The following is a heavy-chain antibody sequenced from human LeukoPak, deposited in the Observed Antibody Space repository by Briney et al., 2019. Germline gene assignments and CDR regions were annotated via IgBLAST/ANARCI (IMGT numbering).Heavy chain of an antibody. V-gene: IGHV1-46*01. CDR1: GYTFTSYY. CDR2: INPSGGST. CDR3: GRGVRDYGGFQLYYSYYYMDV. J-gene: IGHJ6*03. Sequence: ASVKVSRKASGYTFTSYYMHWVRQAPGQGLEWMGIINPSGGSTSYAQKFQGRVTMTRDMSTSTVYMELSSLRSDDAAVYYCGRGVRDYGGFQLYYSYYYMDVWGKGTTVTVSS. D-gene: IGHD2-21*01.